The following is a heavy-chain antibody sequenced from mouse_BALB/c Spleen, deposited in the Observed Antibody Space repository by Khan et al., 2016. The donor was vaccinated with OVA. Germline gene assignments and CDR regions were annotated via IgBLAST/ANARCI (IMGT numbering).Heavy chain of an antibody. CDR1: GFSLSSYS. CDR3: AREGYDGSYYFDY. D-gene: IGHD1-1*01. Sequence: VQLVESGPGLVAPSQSLSITCTVSGFSLSSYSIHWVRQPPGKGPEWLGVIWPGGGTNYNSVLMSRLSISKANSKSQAFLKMNSLQTDDRAMYYCAREGYDGSYYFDYWGRGTTRTVAS. V-gene: IGHV2-9*02. CDR2: IWPGGGT. J-gene: IGHJ2*01.